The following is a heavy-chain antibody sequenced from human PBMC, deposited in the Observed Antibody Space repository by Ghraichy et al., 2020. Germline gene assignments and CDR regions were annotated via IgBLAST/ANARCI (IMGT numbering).Heavy chain of an antibody. J-gene: IGHJ5*02. Sequence: SETLSLTCTVSGGSISSSPYYWGWIRQPPGQGLEWIGYIYYSGSTYYTPSLRSRVTISVDTSTNQFSLMRNAVAAADTAVYYCARIGGMAVAGTENWFAPWGQGTLVTVTS. CDR2: IYYSGST. CDR3: ARIGGMAVAGTENWFAP. V-gene: IGHV4-39*01. D-gene: IGHD6-19*01. CDR1: GGSISSSPYY.